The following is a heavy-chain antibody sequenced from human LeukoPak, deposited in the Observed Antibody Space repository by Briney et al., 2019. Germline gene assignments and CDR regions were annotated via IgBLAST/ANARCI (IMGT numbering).Heavy chain of an antibody. J-gene: IGHJ5*02. V-gene: IGHV3-30*18. Sequence: GGSLRLSCAASGFTFSIYGMHWVRQAPGKGLEWVAVISYDGSNKYYADSVKGRFTISRDNSKNTLYLQMNSLRAEDTAVYYCAKDRRHYDSSGYHWFDPWGQGTLVTVSS. D-gene: IGHD3-22*01. CDR2: ISYDGSNK. CDR1: GFTFSIYG. CDR3: AKDRRHYDSSGYHWFDP.